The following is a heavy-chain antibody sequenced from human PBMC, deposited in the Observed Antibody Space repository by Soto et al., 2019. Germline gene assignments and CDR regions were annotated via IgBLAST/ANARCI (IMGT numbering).Heavy chain of an antibody. CDR3: AIYDSSGSRGFQH. CDR2: IYYSGST. D-gene: IGHD3-22*01. J-gene: IGHJ1*01. CDR1: GGSISGGAYY. Sequence: SETLSLTCTVSGGSISGGAYYWSWIRQHPGKGLEWIGYIYYSGSTYYNPSLKSRVTISVDTSKNQFSLKLSSVTAADTAVYYCAIYDSSGSRGFQHWGQGTLVTVSS. V-gene: IGHV4-31*03.